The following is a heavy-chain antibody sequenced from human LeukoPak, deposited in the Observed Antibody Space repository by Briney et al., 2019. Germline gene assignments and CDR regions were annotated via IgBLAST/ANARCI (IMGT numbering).Heavy chain of an antibody. D-gene: IGHD6-13*01. Sequence: ASVKVSCKASGYSFTRNAIHWVRQAPGQRLEWMGWIDSDKGNTKYSQEFQGRVTFTRDTSASTVYMELSSLRSDDMAVYYCARGCTVSRWYGSCWFDPWGQGTLVTVSS. CDR2: IDSDKGNT. CDR3: ARGCTVSRWYGSCWFDP. V-gene: IGHV1-3*03. CDR1: GYSFTRNA. J-gene: IGHJ5*02.